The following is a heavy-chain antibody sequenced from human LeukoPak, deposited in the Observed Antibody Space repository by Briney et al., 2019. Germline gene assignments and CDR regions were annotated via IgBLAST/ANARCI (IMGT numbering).Heavy chain of an antibody. D-gene: IGHD1-26*01. Sequence: SETLSVTCTVSGGSISSCGYYCSWIRQHPGKGLEWIGYIYYSGSTYYNPSLKSRVTISVDTSKNQFSLKLSSVTAADTAVYYCARDSGNNWFEPWGQGTLVTASS. CDR3: ARDSGNNWFEP. V-gene: IGHV4-31*03. CDR1: GGSISSCGYY. CDR2: IYYSGST. J-gene: IGHJ5*02.